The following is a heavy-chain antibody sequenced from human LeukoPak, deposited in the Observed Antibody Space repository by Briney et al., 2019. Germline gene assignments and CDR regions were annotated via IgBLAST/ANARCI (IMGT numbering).Heavy chain of an antibody. V-gene: IGHV3-64*01. D-gene: IGHD2-2*01. CDR3: ARDRYRCSSTSCPPDY. J-gene: IGHJ4*02. CDR1: GFTFSSYA. CDR2: ISSNGGST. Sequence: PGGSLRLSCAASGFTFSSYAMHWVRQAPGKGLEYVSAISSNGGSTYYANSVKGRFTISRDNSKNTLYLQMGSLRAEDMAVYYCARDRYRCSSTSCPPDYWGQGTLVTVSS.